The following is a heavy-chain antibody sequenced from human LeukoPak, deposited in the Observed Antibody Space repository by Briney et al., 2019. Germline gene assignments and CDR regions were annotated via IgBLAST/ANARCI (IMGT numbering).Heavy chain of an antibody. D-gene: IGHD5-18*01. CDR3: ARDSSKSARGYSYGLNWFDP. J-gene: IGHJ5*02. V-gene: IGHV1-18*01. CDR2: ISAYNGNT. Sequence: ASVKVSCKASGYTFTSYGISWVRQAPGQGLEWMGWISAYNGNTNYAQKLQGRVTMTTGTSTSTAYMELRSLRSDDTAVYYCARDSSKSARGYSYGLNWFDPWGQGTLVTVSS. CDR1: GYTFTSYG.